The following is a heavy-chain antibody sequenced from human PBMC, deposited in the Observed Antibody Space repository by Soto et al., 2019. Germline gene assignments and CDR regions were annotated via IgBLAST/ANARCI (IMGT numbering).Heavy chain of an antibody. Sequence: SETLSLPCTVSGGSISSHYWSWVRQAPGKGLEWISHIYYRGSTSYNPSLRSRSTITVDTYNNQFSLKLNSVTTADTGVCYCARDGRGASGMDVWGQGTKVTVSS. V-gene: IGHV4-59*11. CDR3: ARDGRGASGMDV. D-gene: IGHD1-26*01. CDR1: GGSISSHY. CDR2: IYYRGST. J-gene: IGHJ6*02.